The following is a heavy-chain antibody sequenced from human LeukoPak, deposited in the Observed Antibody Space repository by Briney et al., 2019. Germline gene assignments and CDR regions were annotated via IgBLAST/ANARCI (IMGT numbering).Heavy chain of an antibody. CDR3: AKSQYYYGSGSYPNANDY. D-gene: IGHD3-10*01. CDR2: ISYDGSNK. J-gene: IGHJ4*02. Sequence: RRSLRLSCAASGFTFSSYGMHWVRQAPGKGLEWVAVISYDGSNKYYADSVKGRFTISRDNSKNTLYLQMNSLRAEDTAVYYCAKSQYYYGSGSYPNANDYWGQGTLVTVSS. V-gene: IGHV3-30*18. CDR1: GFTFSSYG.